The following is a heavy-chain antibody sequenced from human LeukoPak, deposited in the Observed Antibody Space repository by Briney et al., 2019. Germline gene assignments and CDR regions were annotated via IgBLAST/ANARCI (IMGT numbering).Heavy chain of an antibody. CDR1: GFTFSSYA. CDR3: AKDLAAVGTGY. Sequence: GGSLRLSCAASGFTFSSYAMSWVRQAPGKGLEWVSAISGSGGSAYYADSVKGRFTISRDNSKNTLYLQMNSLRAEDTAVYYCAKDLAAVGTGYWGQGTLVTVSS. CDR2: ISGSGGSA. D-gene: IGHD6-13*01. J-gene: IGHJ4*02. V-gene: IGHV3-23*01.